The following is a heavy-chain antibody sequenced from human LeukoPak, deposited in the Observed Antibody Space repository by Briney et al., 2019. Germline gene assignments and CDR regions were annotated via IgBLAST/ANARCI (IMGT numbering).Heavy chain of an antibody. Sequence: GGTLRLSCEGSGFTFSSYGMHWVRQAPGKGLEWVAVIWYDGSNKYYADSVKGRFTISRDNSKNTLDLQMNSLRAEDTAVYYCARGFGYYDSSGYTYFDYWGQGTLVT. V-gene: IGHV3-33*08. CDR2: IWYDGSNK. CDR1: GFTFSSYG. CDR3: ARGFGYYDSSGYTYFDY. J-gene: IGHJ4*02. D-gene: IGHD3-22*01.